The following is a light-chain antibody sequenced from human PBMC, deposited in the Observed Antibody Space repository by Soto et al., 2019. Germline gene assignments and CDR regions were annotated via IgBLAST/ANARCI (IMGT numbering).Light chain of an antibody. J-gene: IGLJ3*02. Sequence: ALTQPPSASGSPGQSVTISCTGTSSDIGGYNSVSWYQQHPGKAPRLMIYEVNKRPSGVPDRFSGSKSGYTASLTVSGRQTEDEAFYYCSSSAGIYHYLVFGGGTKLTVL. CDR3: SSSAGIYHYLV. CDR1: SSDIGGYNS. V-gene: IGLV2-8*01. CDR2: EVN.